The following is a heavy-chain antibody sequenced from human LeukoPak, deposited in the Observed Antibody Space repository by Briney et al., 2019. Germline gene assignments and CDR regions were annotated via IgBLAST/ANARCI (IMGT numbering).Heavy chain of an antibody. V-gene: IGHV3-30*18. Sequence: GGSLRLSCAASGFTFSSYGMHWVRQAPGKGLEWVAVISYDGSNKYYADSVKGRFTISRDNSKNTLYLQMNSLRAEDTAVYYCAKDGGRCSSTSCYIPNDYWGQGTLVTVS. J-gene: IGHJ4*02. D-gene: IGHD2-2*01. CDR2: ISYDGSNK. CDR3: AKDGGRCSSTSCYIPNDY. CDR1: GFTFSSYG.